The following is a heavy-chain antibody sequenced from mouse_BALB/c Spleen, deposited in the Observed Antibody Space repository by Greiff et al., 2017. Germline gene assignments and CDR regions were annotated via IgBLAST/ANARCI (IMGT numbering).Heavy chain of an antibody. D-gene: IGHD1-1*01. CDR2: IDPENGNT. V-gene: IGHV14-1*02. CDR1: GFNIKDYY. CDR3: ATNYYGSSYYFDY. Sequence: EVQLQQSGAELVRPGALVKLSCKASGFNIKDYYMHWVKQRPEQGLEWIGWIDPENGNTIYDPKFQGKASITADTSSNTAYLQLSSLTSEDTAVYYCATNYYGSSYYFDYWGQGTTLTVSS. J-gene: IGHJ2*01.